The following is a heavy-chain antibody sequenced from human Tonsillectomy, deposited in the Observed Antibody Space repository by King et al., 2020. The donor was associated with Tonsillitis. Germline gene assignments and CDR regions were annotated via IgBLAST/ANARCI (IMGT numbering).Heavy chain of an antibody. D-gene: IGHD4-17*01. CDR3: ARDSLYGDNDYYYYGMDV. Sequence: QLVQSGAEVKKPGASVKVSCKASGYTFTSYGISWVRQAPGQGLEWMGWISAYNGNTNYAQKLQGRVTMTTDTSTSTAYMELRSLRADDTAVYYCARDSLYGDNDYYYYGMDVWGQGTTVTVSS. CDR1: GYTFTSYG. CDR2: ISAYNGNT. V-gene: IGHV1-18*04. J-gene: IGHJ6*02.